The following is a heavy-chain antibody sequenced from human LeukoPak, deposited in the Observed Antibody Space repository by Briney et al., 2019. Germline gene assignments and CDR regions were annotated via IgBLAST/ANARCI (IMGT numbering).Heavy chain of an antibody. CDR2: INPSGGAT. CDR1: GYTFSYYY. J-gene: IGHJ3*02. Sequence: ASVKVSCKASGYTFSYYYLHWVRQAPGQGLEWMGIINPSGGATNYAQDFQGRVTLTRDTSTGTVYMELSSLISEDTAVYYCARRRDEGFDIWGQGTLVTVSS. CDR3: ARRRDEGFDI. V-gene: IGHV1-46*01.